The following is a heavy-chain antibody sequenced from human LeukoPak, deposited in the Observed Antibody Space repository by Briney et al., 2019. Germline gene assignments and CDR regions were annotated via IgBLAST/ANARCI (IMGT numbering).Heavy chain of an antibody. V-gene: IGHV1-2*02. CDR3: AVTYYSESSGYYNAFDI. CDR1: GYTFTGYY. CDR2: ISPDSGAT. J-gene: IGHJ3*02. Sequence: ASVKVSCKASGYTFTGYYMHWVRQAPGQGLEWMGWISPDSGATDYAQKFQGRVTMTRDTSISTAYMELRSLRSDDTAVYYCAVTYYSESSGYYNAFDIWGQGTMVTVSS. D-gene: IGHD3-22*01.